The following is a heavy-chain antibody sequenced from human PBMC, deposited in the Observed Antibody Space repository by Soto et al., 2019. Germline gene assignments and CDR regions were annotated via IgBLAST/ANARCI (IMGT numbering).Heavy chain of an antibody. Sequence: SVEVSCTVSGYTLTELSMHWVRQAPGKGLEWMGGFDPEDGETIYAQKFQGRVTMTEDTSTDTAYMELSSLRSEDTDVYYCATTPPMGQQLVRDYWGQGTLVTVYS. J-gene: IGHJ4*02. CDR3: ATTPPMGQQLVRDY. V-gene: IGHV1-24*01. D-gene: IGHD6-13*01. CDR2: FDPEDGET. CDR1: GYTLTELS.